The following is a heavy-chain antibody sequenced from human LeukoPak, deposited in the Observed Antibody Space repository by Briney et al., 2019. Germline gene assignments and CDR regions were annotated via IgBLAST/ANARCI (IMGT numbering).Heavy chain of an antibody. Sequence: PGGSLRLSCAASGFTFSSYSMSWVRQAPGKGLEWVSSISSSSSYIYYADSVKGRFTISRDNAKNSLYLQMNSLRAEDTAVYYCARGEMATVYFDYWGQGTLVTVSS. D-gene: IGHD4-4*01. CDR3: ARGEMATVYFDY. CDR1: GFTFSSYS. J-gene: IGHJ4*02. CDR2: ISSSSSYI. V-gene: IGHV3-21*01.